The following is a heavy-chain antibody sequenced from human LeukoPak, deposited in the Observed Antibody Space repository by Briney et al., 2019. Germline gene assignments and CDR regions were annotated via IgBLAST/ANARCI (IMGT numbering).Heavy chain of an antibody. D-gene: IGHD2-21*02. CDR3: AKGGTGCGGDCYSDY. Sequence: GGSLRLSCAASGLTFTSYGMSWARQAPGKGLEWVSAITYSGGNTYYADSVKGRFTISRDNSKNTLYLQMNSLRAEDTAVYYCAKGGTGCGGDCYSDYWGQGTLVTVSS. J-gene: IGHJ4*02. CDR2: ITYSGGNT. CDR1: GLTFTSYG. V-gene: IGHV3-23*01.